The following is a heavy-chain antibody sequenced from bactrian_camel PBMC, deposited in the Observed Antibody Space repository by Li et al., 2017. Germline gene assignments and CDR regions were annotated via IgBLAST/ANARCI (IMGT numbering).Heavy chain of an antibody. Sequence: VQLVESGGDLVRPGGSLRLSCAASGFTFSDYTMTWVRQAPGKGLEWVSDINSSGRSTNYADSVKGRYTISRDNAKNTLYLQMNSLKPEDTATYYCAAGQGVGWCLDVIRVGAEADFDYWGHGTQVTVS. J-gene: IGHJ6*01. V-gene: IGHV3S42*01. D-gene: IGHD5*01. CDR3: AAGQGVGWCLDVIRVGAEADFDY. CDR2: INSSGRST. CDR1: GFTFSDYT.